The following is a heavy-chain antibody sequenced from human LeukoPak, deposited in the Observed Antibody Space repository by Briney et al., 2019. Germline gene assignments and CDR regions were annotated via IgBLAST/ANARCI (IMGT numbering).Heavy chain of an antibody. Sequence: SVKVSCKASLGTFSSYTISSVRQAAGQGLEWMGRIIPILSIDNYAKKFQGRATITADKFSGTAYMDLSSLRSEDTAVYYCAGEKDGYGLEANWFDPWGQGTLVTVSS. CDR3: AGEKDGYGLEANWFDP. J-gene: IGHJ5*02. CDR1: LGTFSSYT. V-gene: IGHV1-69*04. CDR2: IIPILSID. D-gene: IGHD5-18*01.